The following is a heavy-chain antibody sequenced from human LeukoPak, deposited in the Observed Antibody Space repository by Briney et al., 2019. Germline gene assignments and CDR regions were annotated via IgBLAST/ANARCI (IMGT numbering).Heavy chain of an antibody. D-gene: IGHD2-2*02. CDR1: GYSISSGYY. Sequence: SETLSLTCTVSGYSISSGYYWGWIRQPPGKGLEWIGSIYHSGSTYYNPSLKSRVTISVDTSKNQFSLKLSSVTAADTAVYYCARDRCSSTSCYIEGGIGNWLDPWGQGTLVTVSS. J-gene: IGHJ5*02. V-gene: IGHV4-38-2*02. CDR2: IYHSGST. CDR3: ARDRCSSTSCYIEGGIGNWLDP.